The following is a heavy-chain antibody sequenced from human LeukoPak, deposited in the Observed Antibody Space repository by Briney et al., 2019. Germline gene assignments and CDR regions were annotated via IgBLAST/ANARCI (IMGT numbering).Heavy chain of an antibody. CDR3: AKDGGITMVRGVIERAYYFDY. D-gene: IGHD3-10*01. V-gene: IGHV3-23*01. CDR2: ISGSGGST. J-gene: IGHJ4*02. CDR1: GFTFSSYA. Sequence: GGSLRLSCAASGFTFSSYAMSWVRQAPGKGLEWVSAISGSGGSTYYADSVKGRFTISRDNSKNTLYLQMNSLRAEDTAVYYCAKDGGITMVRGVIERAYYFDYWGQGTLVTVSS.